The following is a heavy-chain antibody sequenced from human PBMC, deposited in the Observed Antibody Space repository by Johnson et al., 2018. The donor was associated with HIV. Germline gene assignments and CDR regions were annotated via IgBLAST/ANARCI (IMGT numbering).Heavy chain of an antibody. V-gene: IGHV3-11*04. CDR3: AGDYSSSGAFDI. CDR1: GFTFSDYY. D-gene: IGHD6-6*01. CDR2: ISSSGSTI. Sequence: QVQVVESGGGLVKPGGSLRLSCAASGFTFSDYYMSWIRQAPGKGLEWVSYISSSGSTIYYADSVKGRFTISRDTAKNSLYLQMNSLRAADPAVYYCAGDYSSSGAFDIWGQGTMVTVSS. J-gene: IGHJ3*02.